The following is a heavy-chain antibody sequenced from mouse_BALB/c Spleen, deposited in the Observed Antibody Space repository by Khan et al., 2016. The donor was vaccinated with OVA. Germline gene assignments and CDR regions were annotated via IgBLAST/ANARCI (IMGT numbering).Heavy chain of an antibody. D-gene: IGHD2-1*01. CDR3: ARGWGGNFYYAMAY. CDR2: ISSGGGST. V-gene: IGHV5-12-1*01. J-gene: IGHJ4*01. CDR1: GFAFSSYD. Sequence: EVELVESGGGLVKPGGSLKLSCAASGFAFSSYDMSWVRQTPEKRLEWVAYISSGGGSTYYPDTVKGRFTISRDNAKNTLYLQMSSLKSEDTAMFYCARGWGGNFYYAMAYWGQGTSVTVSS.